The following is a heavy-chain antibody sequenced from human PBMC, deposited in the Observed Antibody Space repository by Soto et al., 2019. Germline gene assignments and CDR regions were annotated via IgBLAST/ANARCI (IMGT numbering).Heavy chain of an antibody. CDR1: GGSISSGGYS. D-gene: IGHD6-13*01. CDR2: IYHSGST. CDR3: ARAPGIAAAGGGGFDY. V-gene: IGHV4-30-2*01. Sequence: SETLSLTCAVSGGSISSGGYSWSWIRQPPGKGLEWIGYIYHSGSTYYNPSLKSRVTISVDRSKNQFSLKLSSVTAADTAVYYCARAPGIAAAGGGGFDYWGPGTLVTVSS. J-gene: IGHJ4*02.